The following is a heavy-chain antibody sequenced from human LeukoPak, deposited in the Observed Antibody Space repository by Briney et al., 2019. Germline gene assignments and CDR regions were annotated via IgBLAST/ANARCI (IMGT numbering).Heavy chain of an antibody. D-gene: IGHD3-10*01. CDR3: ARGRGYYGSGSYIAYY. Sequence: ASVKVSCKAPGYTFTSYGISWVRRAPGQGLEWMGWISAYNGNTNYAQKLQGRVTMTTDTSTSTAYMELRSLRSDDTAVYYCARGRGYYGSGSYIAYYWGQGTLVTVSS. J-gene: IGHJ4*02. V-gene: IGHV1-18*01. CDR2: ISAYNGNT. CDR1: GYTFTSYG.